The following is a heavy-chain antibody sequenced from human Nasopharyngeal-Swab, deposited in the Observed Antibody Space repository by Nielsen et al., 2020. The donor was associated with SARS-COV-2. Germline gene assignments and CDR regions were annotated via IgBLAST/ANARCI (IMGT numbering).Heavy chain of an antibody. CDR3: AKDGWSYGYLYCYYYMDV. D-gene: IGHD5-18*01. CDR1: GFTFDDYA. V-gene: IGHV3-9*01. J-gene: IGHJ6*03. CDR2: ISWNSGSI. Sequence: GGSLRLSCAASGFTFDDYALHWVRQAPGKGLEWVSGISWNSGSIGYADSVKGRFTISRDNAKNSLYLQMNSLRAEDTALYYRAKDGWSYGYLYCYYYMDVWGKGTTVTVSS.